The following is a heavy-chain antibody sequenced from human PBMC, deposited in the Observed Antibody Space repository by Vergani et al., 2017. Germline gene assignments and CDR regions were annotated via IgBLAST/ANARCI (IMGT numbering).Heavy chain of an antibody. CDR1: GGSFSGYY. CDR3: AGDYYDGSGFYGMDV. J-gene: IGHJ6*02. D-gene: IGHD3-22*01. Sequence: QVQLQQWGAGLLKPSETLSLTCAVYGGSFSGYYWSWIRQPPGKGLEWIGEINHSGSTNYNPSLKSRVTISVDTSKNQFSLKLSSVTAADTAVYYCAGDYYDGSGFYGMDVWGQGTTVTVSS. CDR2: INHSGST. V-gene: IGHV4-34*01.